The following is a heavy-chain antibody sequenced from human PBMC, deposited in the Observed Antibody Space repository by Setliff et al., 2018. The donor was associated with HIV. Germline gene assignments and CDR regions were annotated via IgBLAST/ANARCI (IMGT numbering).Heavy chain of an antibody. D-gene: IGHD3-16*01. Sequence: GGSLRLSCAASGFTFSNSWMHWIRQAPGKGLEWISYISSSDNTMYYADSVKGRFTISRDNAKNSVYLQMHSLRVEDTAVYYCAAVPWGHSSLIIDHWGQGTPVTV. CDR1: GFTFSNSW. CDR3: AAVPWGHSSLIIDH. J-gene: IGHJ4*02. CDR2: ISSSDNTM. V-gene: IGHV3-11*04.